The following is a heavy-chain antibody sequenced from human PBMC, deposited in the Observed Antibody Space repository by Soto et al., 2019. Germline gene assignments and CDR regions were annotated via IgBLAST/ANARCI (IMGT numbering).Heavy chain of an antibody. V-gene: IGHV4-31*03. J-gene: IGHJ4*02. CDR2: VYHSGRT. D-gene: IGHD2-15*01. CDR3: AGGGYCRGGSCYWPH. CDR1: GGSISSGAYY. Sequence: QVQLQESGPGLVKPSQTLTLTCTVSGGSISSGAYYWIWIRQHPGKGLEWIWYVYHSGRTYYNPTCKGRTRVSGDTSKNQFSLRLRAVTAADTGVYYCAGGGYCRGGSCYWPHWGQGSLVTVSS.